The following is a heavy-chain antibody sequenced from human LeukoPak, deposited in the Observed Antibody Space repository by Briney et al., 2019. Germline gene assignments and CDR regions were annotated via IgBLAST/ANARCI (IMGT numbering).Heavy chain of an antibody. CDR3: ARETERGYSYGPTFDY. V-gene: IGHV1-18*01. Sequence: ASVKVSCKASGYTFISYGISWVRQAPGQGLEWMGWISAYNGNTNYARKFQGRVTMTTDTSTTTAHMELRSLRSDDTAVYYCARETERGYSYGPTFDYWGQGTLVTVSS. CDR2: ISAYNGNT. J-gene: IGHJ4*02. CDR1: GYTFISYG. D-gene: IGHD5-18*01.